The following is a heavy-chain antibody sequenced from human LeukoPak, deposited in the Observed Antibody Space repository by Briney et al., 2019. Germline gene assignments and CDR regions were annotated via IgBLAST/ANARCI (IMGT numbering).Heavy chain of an antibody. CDR2: INPNSGGT. D-gene: IGHD6-19*01. V-gene: IGHV1-2*02. CDR1: GYTFTGYY. J-gene: IGHJ5*02. CDR3: ARGSSGRYIWFDP. Sequence: ASVKVSCKASGYTFTGYYMHWVRQAPGQGLEWMGWINPNSGGTDYAQKFQGRVTMTRDTSISTAYMELNRLKSDDTAVYYCARGSSGRYIWFDPWGQGTLVTVSS.